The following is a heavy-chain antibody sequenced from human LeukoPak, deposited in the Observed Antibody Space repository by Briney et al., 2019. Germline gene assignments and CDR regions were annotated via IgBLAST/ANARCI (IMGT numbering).Heavy chain of an antibody. CDR1: GGSISSYY. Sequence: SETLSLTCTVSGGSISSYYGRWTRQPPGKGLEWIGHFYYSGSTNYNISLKSRVTLSLDPSKTQFSLKLSSVTAADTAVYSCARASSHEYGSGTHYYYYGMDVWGQGTTVTVSS. J-gene: IGHJ6*02. CDR2: FYYSGST. D-gene: IGHD3-10*01. CDR3: ARASSHEYGSGTHYYYYGMDV. V-gene: IGHV4-59*01.